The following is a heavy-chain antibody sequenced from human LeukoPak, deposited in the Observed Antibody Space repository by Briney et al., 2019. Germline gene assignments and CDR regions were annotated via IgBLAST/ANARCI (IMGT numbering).Heavy chain of an antibody. CDR3: ARVGTSGSPTYFDY. J-gene: IGHJ4*02. CDR2: IIPIFGTA. V-gene: IGHV1-69*05. CDR1: GGTFSSYA. D-gene: IGHD1-26*01. Sequence: ASVKVSCKASGGTFSSYAISWVRQAPGQGLEWMGGIIPIFGTANYAQKFQGRVTITTDKSTSTAYMELSSLRSEDTAVYYCARVGTSGSPTYFDYWGQGTLVTVSS.